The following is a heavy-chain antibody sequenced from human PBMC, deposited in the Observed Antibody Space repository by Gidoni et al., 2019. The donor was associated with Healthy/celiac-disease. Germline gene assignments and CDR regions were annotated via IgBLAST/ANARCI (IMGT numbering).Heavy chain of an antibody. D-gene: IGHD5-18*01. Sequence: EVQLVESGGGLVQPGRSLGLSCTGSGFTFGDYAMGWVRQGPGKGLEWVGFIRSKAYGGTTEYAASVKGRFTISRDDSKSIAYLQMNSLKTEDTAVYYCTGDTAMATAFDYWGQGTLVTVSS. J-gene: IGHJ4*02. CDR1: GFTFGDYA. V-gene: IGHV3-49*04. CDR2: IRSKAYGGTT. CDR3: TGDTAMATAFDY.